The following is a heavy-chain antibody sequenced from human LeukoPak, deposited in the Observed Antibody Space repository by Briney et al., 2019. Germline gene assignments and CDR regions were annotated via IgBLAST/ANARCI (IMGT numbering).Heavy chain of an antibody. V-gene: IGHV3-7*01. CDR2: INQDGSEK. Sequence: GGSLRLSCAASGFTFSNYWMSWVRQAPGKGLEWVANINQDGSEKYYVDSVKGRFTISRDNAKNSLYLQMNSLRAEHTAVYYCARGRTGYWGQGTLVTVSS. D-gene: IGHD4-17*01. J-gene: IGHJ4*02. CDR1: GFTFSNYW. CDR3: ARGRTGY.